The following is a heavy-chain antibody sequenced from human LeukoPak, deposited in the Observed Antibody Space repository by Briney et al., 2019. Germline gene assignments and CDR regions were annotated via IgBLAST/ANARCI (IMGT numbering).Heavy chain of an antibody. J-gene: IGHJ6*03. CDR2: ISGSGGST. CDR3: ANSRSGYDLYYYYYMDV. Sequence: GGSLRLSCAASGFTFSSYGMSWVRQAPGKGLEWVSAISGSGGSTYYADSVKGRFTISRDNSKNTLYLQMNSLRAEDTAVYYCANSRSGYDLYYYYYMDVWGKGTTVTISS. V-gene: IGHV3-23*01. CDR1: GFTFSSYG. D-gene: IGHD5-12*01.